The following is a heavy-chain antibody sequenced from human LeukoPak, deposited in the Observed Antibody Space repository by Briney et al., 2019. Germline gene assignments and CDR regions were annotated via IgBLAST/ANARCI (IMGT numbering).Heavy chain of an antibody. CDR3: AKVPSVSQSGDY. V-gene: IGHV3-23*01. CDR1: GLSFSSYA. CDR2: ISGSGGST. D-gene: IGHD3-16*01. J-gene: IGHJ4*02. Sequence: QPGASLRLSCAASGLSFSSYAMSSARQPPRTGLDSVSAISGSGGSTYYADSVKGRFTIYRDNSKNTLYLQMNSLRAEDTDVYDCAKVPSVSQSGDYWGQGTLVTVSS.